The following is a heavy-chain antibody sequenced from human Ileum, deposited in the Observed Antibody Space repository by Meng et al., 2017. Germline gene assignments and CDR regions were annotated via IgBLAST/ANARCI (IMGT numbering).Heavy chain of an antibody. Sequence: LQKASRGLMRLSGNPSLIGSVSGASVTTSHYQWGWIRQPPGKGLGCIGYASTNYNPSLKSRLTISLDTSKNQVSLKLTSVTAADTAVYYCARVHWGSLDYWGQGILVTVSS. V-gene: IGHV4-61*01. D-gene: IGHD7-27*01. CDR3: ARVHWGSLDY. CDR2: AST. J-gene: IGHJ4*02. CDR1: GASVTTSHYQ.